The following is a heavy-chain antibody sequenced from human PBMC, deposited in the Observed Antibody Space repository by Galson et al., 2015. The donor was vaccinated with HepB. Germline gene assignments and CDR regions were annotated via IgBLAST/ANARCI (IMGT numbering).Heavy chain of an antibody. V-gene: IGHV3-23*01. D-gene: IGHD1-1*01. CDR2: ISGSGGST. J-gene: IGHJ4*02. Sequence: SLRLSCAASGFTFSSYAMSWVRQAPGKGLEWVSAISGSGGSTYYADSVKGRFTISRGNSKNTLYLQMNSLRAEDTAVYYCAKVGSGWNDAAKQDYWGQGTLVTVSS. CDR1: GFTFSSYA. CDR3: AKVGSGWNDAAKQDY.